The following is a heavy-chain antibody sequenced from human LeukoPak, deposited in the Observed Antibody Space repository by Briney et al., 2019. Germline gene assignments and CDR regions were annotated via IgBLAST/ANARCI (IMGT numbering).Heavy chain of an antibody. CDR3: ARGSSSYYYDKSGLIDY. V-gene: IGHV1-8*01. D-gene: IGHD3-22*01. CDR2: MNPNSGNT. Sequence: ASVKVSCKDSGYTFISYDINWVRQATGQGLEWMGWMNPNSGNTGYAQKFQGRVTVTRNTSISTAYMDLSSLRSEDTAVYYCARGSSSYYYDKSGLIDYWGQGTLVTVSS. J-gene: IGHJ4*02. CDR1: GYTFISYD.